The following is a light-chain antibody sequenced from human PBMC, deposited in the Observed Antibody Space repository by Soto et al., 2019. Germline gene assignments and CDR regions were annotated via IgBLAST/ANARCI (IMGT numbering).Light chain of an antibody. CDR1: SSDVGHYNY. CDR2: EVT. V-gene: IGLV2-8*01. CDR3: SSYADSNIFV. Sequence: ALTQPPSASGSPGQSVTISCTGTSSDVGHYNYVSWYQHHPGKAPKLMIFEVTKRPSGVPDRFSGSKSGNTASLTVSGLQAEDEADYYCSSYADSNIFVFGTGTKVTVL. J-gene: IGLJ1*01.